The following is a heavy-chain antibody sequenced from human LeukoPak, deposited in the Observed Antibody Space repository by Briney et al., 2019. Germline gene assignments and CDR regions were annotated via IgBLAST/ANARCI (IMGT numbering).Heavy chain of an antibody. CDR1: GFTFSNAW. CDR3: AKGYNDYGDYVDGAFDI. V-gene: IGHV3-23*01. CDR2: ISGSGGST. Sequence: PGGSLRLSCAASGFTFSNAWMSWVRQAPGKGLEWVSAISGSGGSTYYADSVKGRFTISRDNSKNTLYLQMNSLRAEDTAVYYCAKGYNDYGDYVDGAFDIWGQGTMVTVSS. D-gene: IGHD4-17*01. J-gene: IGHJ3*02.